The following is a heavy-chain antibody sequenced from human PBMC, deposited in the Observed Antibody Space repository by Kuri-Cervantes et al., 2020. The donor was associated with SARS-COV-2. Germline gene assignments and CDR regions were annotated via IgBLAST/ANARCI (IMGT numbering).Heavy chain of an antibody. CDR2: IYPGDSDT. Sequence: GGSLRLSCKGSGYCFTTGCIGWVRQMPGKGLVSMGSIYPGDSDTRYSPSFQGQVTISADKSISTAFLQRSSLKASDTAVYYCARRSYGEKGDYYYMDVWGKGTTLTGAS. CDR1: GYCFTTGC. D-gene: IGHD4-17*01. CDR3: ARRSYGEKGDYYYMDV. J-gene: IGHJ6*03. V-gene: IGHV5-51*01.